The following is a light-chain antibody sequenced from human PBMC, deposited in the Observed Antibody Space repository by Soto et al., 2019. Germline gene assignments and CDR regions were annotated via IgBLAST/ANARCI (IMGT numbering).Light chain of an antibody. V-gene: IGLV3-21*02. Sequence: SYELTQPPSVSVAPGQTARITCGGNNIGSQSVHWYQQKPGQAPVLVVYDDSDRPSGIPERFSGSNSGNTATLTISRVEAGDEADYYCQVWDNYNDHQVFGGGTKLTVL. CDR3: QVWDNYNDHQV. CDR1: NIGSQS. CDR2: DDS. J-gene: IGLJ2*01.